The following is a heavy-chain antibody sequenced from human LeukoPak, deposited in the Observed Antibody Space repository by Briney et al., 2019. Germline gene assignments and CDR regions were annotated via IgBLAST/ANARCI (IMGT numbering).Heavy chain of an antibody. D-gene: IGHD3-22*01. V-gene: IGHV1-2*02. CDR3: ARLSDTMMELDY. CDR1: GYTFTGYY. J-gene: IGHJ4*02. CDR2: INPNSGDT. Sequence: ASVKVSCKASGYTFTGYYMHWVRQAPGQGLEWMGWINPNSGDTNYAQKFQGRVTMTRDTSISTAYMELSRLRSDDTAVYYCARLSDTMMELDYWGQGTLVTVSS.